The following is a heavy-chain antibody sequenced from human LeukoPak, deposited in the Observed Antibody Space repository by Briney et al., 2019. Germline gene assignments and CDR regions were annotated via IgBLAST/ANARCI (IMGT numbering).Heavy chain of an antibody. V-gene: IGHV4-39*01. CDR1: GGSISSGSYY. CDR2: IYYSGST. Sequence: ASQTLSLTCTVSGGSISSGSYYWGWIRQPPGKGLEWIGSIYYSGSTYYNPSLKSRVTISVDTSKNQFSLKLSSVTAADTAVYYCARLSIWDAFDIWGQGTMVTVSS. J-gene: IGHJ3*02. CDR3: ARLSIWDAFDI. D-gene: IGHD2-2*01.